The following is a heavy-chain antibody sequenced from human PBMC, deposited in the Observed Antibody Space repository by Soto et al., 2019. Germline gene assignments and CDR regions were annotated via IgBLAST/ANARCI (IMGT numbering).Heavy chain of an antibody. Sequence: QVQLVQSGAEVKNPGASVKVSCKASGYSFTRYGIGWARQAPGQGLEWMGWINAYNGNTNYAQNLQGRLTLTTDTSTTTDDRELRSLRSNGTSLYCCAMVDVYFTPSPQDVWGQGTTVTVSS. CDR3: AMVDVYFTPSPQDV. CDR2: INAYNGNT. V-gene: IGHV1-18*01. CDR1: GYSFTRYG. D-gene: IGHD2-8*01. J-gene: IGHJ6*02.